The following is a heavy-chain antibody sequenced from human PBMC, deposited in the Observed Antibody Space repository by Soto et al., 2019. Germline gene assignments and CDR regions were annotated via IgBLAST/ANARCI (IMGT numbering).Heavy chain of an antibody. D-gene: IGHD3-16*01. CDR2: VNTYKGNT. Sequence: QVQLVQSGAEVKKPGASVKVSCKASGYTFTDYGFTWVRQAPGQGLECMGWVNTYKGNTNYAQNFQGRVTMTTDTSTNTAYMELRGLISDDTALYYCARERGNDFDYWGQGTLVSVYS. CDR1: GYTFTDYG. J-gene: IGHJ4*02. V-gene: IGHV1-18*01. CDR3: ARERGNDFDY.